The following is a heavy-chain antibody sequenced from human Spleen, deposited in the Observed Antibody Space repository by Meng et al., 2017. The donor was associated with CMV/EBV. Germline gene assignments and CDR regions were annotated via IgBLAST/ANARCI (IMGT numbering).Heavy chain of an antibody. D-gene: IGHD3-3*01. J-gene: IGHJ4*02. V-gene: IGHV1-2*02. CDR3: ARDSHAYYDFWSGYSTTDY. Sequence: TFTGYYRHWVRQAPGQGLEWMGWINPNSGGTNYAQKFQGRVTMTRDTSISTAYMELSRLRSDDTAVYYCARDSHAYYDFWSGYSTTDYWGQGTLVTVSS. CDR1: TFTGYY. CDR2: INPNSGGT.